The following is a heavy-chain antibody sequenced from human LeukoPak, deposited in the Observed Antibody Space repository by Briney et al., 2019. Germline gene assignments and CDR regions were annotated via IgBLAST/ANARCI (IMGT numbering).Heavy chain of an antibody. Sequence: PGGSLRLSCAASGFTFTNYWMSWVRQAPGKGPEWVAMIREDGGDIYYVDSVKGRFTISRDNAKNSLFLQMNSLRAEDTAVYYCVGDRGSGSSQTHEFFEHWGQGTLVTVSS. CDR1: GFTFTNYW. CDR3: VGDRGSGSSQTHEFFEH. J-gene: IGHJ1*01. V-gene: IGHV3-7*01. D-gene: IGHD1-26*01. CDR2: IREDGGDI.